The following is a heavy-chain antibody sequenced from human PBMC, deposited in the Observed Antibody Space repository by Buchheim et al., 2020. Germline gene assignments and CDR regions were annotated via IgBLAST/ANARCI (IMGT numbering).Heavy chain of an antibody. J-gene: IGHJ4*02. Sequence: QVQLVESGGGVVQPGRSLRLSCAASGFTFSSYAMHWVRQAPGKGLEWVAVISYDGSNKSYADSVKGRFTISRDNSKNTLYLQMNRLGDEDTAVYYCARAWEIQRWFGLGDYWGQGTL. D-gene: IGHD5-18*01. CDR3: ARAWEIQRWFGLGDY. V-gene: IGHV3-30-3*01. CDR1: GFTFSSYA. CDR2: ISYDGSNK.